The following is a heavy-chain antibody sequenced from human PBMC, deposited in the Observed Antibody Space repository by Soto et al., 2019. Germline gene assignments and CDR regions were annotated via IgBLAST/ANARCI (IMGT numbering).Heavy chain of an antibody. CDR3: ARYTRRGYSGYDDAFDI. V-gene: IGHV3-7*01. J-gene: IGHJ3*02. CDR2: IKQDGSEK. D-gene: IGHD5-12*01. CDR1: GFTFSSHW. Sequence: GGSLRHSCAASGFTFSSHWMSWVRQTQGKGLEWVANIKQDGSEKYYVDSVKGRFTISRDNAKNSLYLQMNSLRAEDTAVYFCARYTRRGYSGYDDAFDIWGQGTMVTVSS.